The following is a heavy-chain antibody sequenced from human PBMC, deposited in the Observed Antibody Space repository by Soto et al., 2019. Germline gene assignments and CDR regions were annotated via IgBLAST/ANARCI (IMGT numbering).Heavy chain of an antibody. Sequence: QVQLQESGPGLEKASETLSLTCTVSGGSMSGYYWSWVRQPPGKGLEWLGFIYDSGTTNYNPSLKSRGPLSIDTSKNQFSLKLTSVTAADTAVYYCARVSHIVVVPAVRGAFDIWGQGTMITVPS. CDR1: GGSMSGYY. J-gene: IGHJ3*02. V-gene: IGHV4-59*01. D-gene: IGHD2-21*02. CDR2: IYDSGTT. CDR3: ARVSHIVVVPAVRGAFDI.